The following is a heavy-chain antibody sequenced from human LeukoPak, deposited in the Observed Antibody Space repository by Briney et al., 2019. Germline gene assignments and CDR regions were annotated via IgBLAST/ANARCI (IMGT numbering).Heavy chain of an antibody. V-gene: IGHV3-23*01. Sequence: GGSLRLSCAASGFTFSNYAMSWVRQAPGKGPEWVSAISGSGGSTYYADSVKGRFTISRDNSKNTLYLQMNSLRAEDTAVYYCAKDHGGPDIAAAAWFDPWGQGTLVTVSS. D-gene: IGHD6-13*01. J-gene: IGHJ5*02. CDR2: ISGSGGST. CDR1: GFTFSNYA. CDR3: AKDHGGPDIAAAAWFDP.